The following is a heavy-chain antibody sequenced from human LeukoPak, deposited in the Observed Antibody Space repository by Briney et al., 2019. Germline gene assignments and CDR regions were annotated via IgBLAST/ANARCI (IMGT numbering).Heavy chain of an antibody. CDR1: GGSISTNY. D-gene: IGHD2-8*01. Sequence: SETLSLTCTVSGGSISTNYWSWIRHPPGEGLEWIGYIYYSGITNHSPSLQSRVTISVDTSKNQFSLRLSSVTAADTAMYYCARSGTKTNGFDYWGQGTLVTVSS. CDR3: ARSGTKTNGFDY. J-gene: IGHJ4*02. CDR2: IYYSGIT. V-gene: IGHV4-59*01.